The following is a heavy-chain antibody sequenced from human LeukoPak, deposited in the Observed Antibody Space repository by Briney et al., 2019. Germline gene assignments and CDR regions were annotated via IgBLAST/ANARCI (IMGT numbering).Heavy chain of an antibody. CDR2: INHSGST. D-gene: IGHD3-9*01. J-gene: IGHJ4*02. CDR1: GGSFSGYY. CDR3: ARHARSYYDILTGPYGGDFDS. Sequence: SETLSLTCAVYGGSFSGYYWSWIRQSPGKGLEWIGEINHSGSTNYNPSLKSRVSISVDTSKNQFSLKLTSMTAADTALYYYARHARSYYDILTGPYGGDFDSWGQGTLVTVSS. V-gene: IGHV4-34*01.